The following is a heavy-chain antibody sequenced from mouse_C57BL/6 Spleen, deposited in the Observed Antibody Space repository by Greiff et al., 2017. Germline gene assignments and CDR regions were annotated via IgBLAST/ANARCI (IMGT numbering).Heavy chain of an antibody. V-gene: IGHV1-64*01. Sequence: VQLQQPGAELVKPGASVKLSCKASGYTFTSYWMHWVKQRPGQGLEWIGMIHPNSGSTNYNEKFKSKATLTVDKSSSTAYMQLSSLTSEDSAVYSGATHDDYDGGFAYWGQGTLVTVSA. CDR3: ATHDDYDGGFAY. J-gene: IGHJ3*01. CDR2: IHPNSGST. D-gene: IGHD2-4*01. CDR1: GYTFTSYW.